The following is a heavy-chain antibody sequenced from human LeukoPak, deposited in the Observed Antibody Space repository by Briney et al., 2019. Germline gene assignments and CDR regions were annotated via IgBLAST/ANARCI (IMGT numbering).Heavy chain of an antibody. Sequence: SETLSLTCTVSGGSISNYYWSWIRQPPGKGLEWIGYIYYSGSTNYNPSLRSRVTISVDTSKNQFSLNLSSVTAADTAMYYCARDRSPEGYYDSSHWDYYHGMDVWGQGTTVTVSS. CDR3: ARDRSPEGYYDSSHWDYYHGMDV. CDR2: IYYSGST. J-gene: IGHJ6*02. D-gene: IGHD3-22*01. V-gene: IGHV4-59*01. CDR1: GGSISNYY.